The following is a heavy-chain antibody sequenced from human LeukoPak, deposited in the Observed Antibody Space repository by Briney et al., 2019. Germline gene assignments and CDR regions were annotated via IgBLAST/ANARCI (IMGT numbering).Heavy chain of an antibody. CDR2: IYYSGST. CDR3: ARRRYFDY. CDR1: GGSISSYY. J-gene: IGHJ4*02. Sequence: SETLSLTCTVSGGSISSYYWSWIRQPPGKGLEWIGYIYYSGSTNYNPSLKSRVTISVDTSKNQFSLKLSSVTAADAAVYYCARRRYFDYWGQGTLVTVSS. V-gene: IGHV4-59*08.